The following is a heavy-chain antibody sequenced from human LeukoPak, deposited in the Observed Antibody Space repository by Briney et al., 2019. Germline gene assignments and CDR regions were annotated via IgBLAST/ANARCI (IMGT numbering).Heavy chain of an antibody. V-gene: IGHV3-23*01. J-gene: IGHJ5*02. Sequence: GGSLRLSCAASGFSFSSFAMTWVRQAPGKGLEWVSSITGGHYATYNTDSVKGRFTISRDNAKNTLYLQMNSLRADDTAIYYWSENPNGDYIGAFDPWGQGTLVTVSS. D-gene: IGHD4-17*01. CDR2: ITGGHYAT. CDR3: SENPNGDYIGAFDP. CDR1: GFSFSSFA.